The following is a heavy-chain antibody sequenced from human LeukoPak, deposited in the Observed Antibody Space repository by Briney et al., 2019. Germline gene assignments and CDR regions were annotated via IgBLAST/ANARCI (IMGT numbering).Heavy chain of an antibody. J-gene: IGHJ4*02. CDR1: GFTFSSYW. D-gene: IGHD6-19*01. Sequence: GGSLRLSCAASGFTFSSYWMHWVRQAPGKGLVWVSRISPDGGNTDYAGSVKGRFAISRDNAKNTLYLQMNGLRADDTAVYYCARRGAVAATYYYDYWGQGTLVTVSS. CDR2: ISPDGGNT. CDR3: ARRGAVAATYYYDY. V-gene: IGHV3-74*01.